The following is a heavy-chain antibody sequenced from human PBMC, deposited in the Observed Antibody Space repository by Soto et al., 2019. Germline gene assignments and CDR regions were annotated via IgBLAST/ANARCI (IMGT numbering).Heavy chain of an antibody. J-gene: IGHJ4*02. Sequence: GGSLRLSCAASGFTFSSYAMSWVRQAPGKGLEWVSAISGSGGSTYYADSVKGGFTISSDNPKNTLYLQMNSLRAEDTAVYYCAKPYSGGWMGEFDYWGQGTLVTVSS. V-gene: IGHV3-23*01. CDR1: GFTFSSYA. CDR3: AKPYSGGWMGEFDY. CDR2: ISGSGGST. D-gene: IGHD6-19*01.